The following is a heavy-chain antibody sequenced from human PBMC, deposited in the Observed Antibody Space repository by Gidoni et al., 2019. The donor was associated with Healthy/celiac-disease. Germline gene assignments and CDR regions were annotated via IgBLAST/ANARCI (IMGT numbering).Heavy chain of an antibody. D-gene: IGHD2-2*01. J-gene: IGHJ6*02. CDR2: ISSNGGST. CDR1: GFTFSSYA. CDR3: ARGGVVVVPAAITADYYYYGMDV. Sequence: EVQLVESGGGLVQPGGSLRLSCAASGFTFSSYAMHWVRQAPGKGLEYVSAISSNGGSTYYANSVKGRFTISRDNSKNTLYLKMGSLRAEDMAVYYCARGGVVVVPAAITADYYYYGMDVWGQGTTVTVSS. V-gene: IGHV3-64*01.